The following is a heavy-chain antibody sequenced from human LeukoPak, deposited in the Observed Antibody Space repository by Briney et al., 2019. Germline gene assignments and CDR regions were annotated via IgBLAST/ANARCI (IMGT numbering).Heavy chain of an antibody. CDR3: ARSDGSTLDP. V-gene: IGHV4-4*09. CDR2: IYSSAST. J-gene: IGHJ5*02. CDR1: GDSINDHY. Sequence: SETLSLTCTVSGDSINDHYWSWIRQPPGEGLEWIGYIYSSASTNYNPSLKSRVTISVDTSKNQFSLKLSSVTAADTAVYYCARSDGSTLDPWGQGPLVTVSS. D-gene: IGHD2-2*01.